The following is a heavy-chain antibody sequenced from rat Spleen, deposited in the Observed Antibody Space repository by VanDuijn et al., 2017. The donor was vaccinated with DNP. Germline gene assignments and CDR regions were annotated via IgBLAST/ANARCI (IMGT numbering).Heavy chain of an antibody. CDR2: ISNGGGST. CDR1: GFTFNNYY. D-gene: IGHD1-11*01. CDR3: ARGGRSYFDY. V-gene: IGHV5-31*01. Sequence: EVQLVESGGDLVQPGGSLKLSCIASGFTFNNYYMTWIRQVPGTGLEWVASISNGGGSTYYPDSVKGRFTISRDNAKNTLQLQMNSLRSEDTATYYCARGGRSYFDYWGQGVMVTVSS. J-gene: IGHJ2*01.